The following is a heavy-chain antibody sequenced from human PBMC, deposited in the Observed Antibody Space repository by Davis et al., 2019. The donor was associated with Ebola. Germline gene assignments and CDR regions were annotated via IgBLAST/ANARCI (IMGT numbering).Heavy chain of an antibody. V-gene: IGHV3-7*03. Sequence: GGSLRLSCAASGFTFSSYWMSWVRQAPGKGLEWVANIKQDGSEKYYVDSVKGRFTISRDNAKNSLYLQMNSLRAEDTAMYYCARQAYYDFWSGYYDGMDVWGQGTTVTVSS. J-gene: IGHJ6*02. CDR2: IKQDGSEK. D-gene: IGHD3-3*01. CDR1: GFTFSSYW. CDR3: ARQAYYDFWSGYYDGMDV.